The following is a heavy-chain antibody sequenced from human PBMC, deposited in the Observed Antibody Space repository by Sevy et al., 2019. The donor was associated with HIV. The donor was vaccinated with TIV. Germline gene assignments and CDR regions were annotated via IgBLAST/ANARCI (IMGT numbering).Heavy chain of an antibody. Sequence: SETLSLTCTVSGYSISSGYYWGWIRQPPGKGLEWIGSIYHSGRTYYNPSLKSRVTISVDTSKNQYSLKLSSVTAADTAVYYCAREDGRYFDWLEDGGAAFDIWGQGTMVTVSS. CDR2: IYHSGRT. V-gene: IGHV4-38-2*02. CDR1: GYSISSGYY. D-gene: IGHD3-9*01. CDR3: AREDGRYFDWLEDGGAAFDI. J-gene: IGHJ3*02.